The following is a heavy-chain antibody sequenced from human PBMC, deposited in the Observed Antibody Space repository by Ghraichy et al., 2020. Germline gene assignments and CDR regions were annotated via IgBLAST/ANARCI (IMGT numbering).Heavy chain of an antibody. V-gene: IGHV3-74*01. CDR3: ARVFSSWPLGFGY. D-gene: IGHD2-2*01. CDR2: INRDGSTT. Sequence: GESLNISCAASGFTFSSYWMHWVRRAPGKGLVWVSRINRDGSTTGYADSVKGRFTVSRDNAKNTLFLKMNSLRAEDTAVYYCARVFSSWPLGFGYWGQGTLVTVSS. J-gene: IGHJ4*02. CDR1: GFTFSSYW.